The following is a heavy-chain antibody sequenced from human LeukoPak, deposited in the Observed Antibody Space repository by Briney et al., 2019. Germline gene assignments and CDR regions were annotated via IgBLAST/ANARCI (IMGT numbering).Heavy chain of an antibody. Sequence: GGSLRLSCAASGFTFSSYEMNLVRQAPGKGLEWVSYISSSGSTIYYADSVKGRFTISRDNAKNSLYLQMNSLRAEDTAVYYCARDYGDNLQGLFDYWGQGTLVTVSS. J-gene: IGHJ4*02. CDR3: ARDYGDNLQGLFDY. V-gene: IGHV3-48*03. CDR2: ISSSGSTI. CDR1: GFTFSSYE. D-gene: IGHD5-24*01.